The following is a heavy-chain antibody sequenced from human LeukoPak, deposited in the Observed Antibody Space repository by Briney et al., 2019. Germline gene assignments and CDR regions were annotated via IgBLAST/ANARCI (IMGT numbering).Heavy chain of an antibody. Sequence: GGSLRLSCAASGFTFSSYSMNWVRQAPGKRLEWVSSISSSSSYIYYADSVKGRFTISRDNAKNSLYLQMNRLRAEDTAVYYCARDFSSSYRYYMDVWGKGTTVTVSS. CDR2: ISSSSSYI. D-gene: IGHD6-6*01. J-gene: IGHJ6*03. CDR3: ARDFSSSYRYYMDV. V-gene: IGHV3-21*01. CDR1: GFTFSSYS.